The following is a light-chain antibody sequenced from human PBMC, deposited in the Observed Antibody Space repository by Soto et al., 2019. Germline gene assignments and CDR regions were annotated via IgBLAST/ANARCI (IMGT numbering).Light chain of an antibody. J-gene: IGLJ1*01. Sequence: QSVLSRPPSASGTPGQRVTISCSGGNSNIGTNTVNWYQHFPGTAPRLLIFSNDQRPSGVPDRFSGSKSGTSSSLAISGLQSEDDADYYCAAWDDSLNAYVFGTGTKVTVL. CDR1: NSNIGTNT. CDR2: SND. CDR3: AAWDDSLNAYV. V-gene: IGLV1-44*01.